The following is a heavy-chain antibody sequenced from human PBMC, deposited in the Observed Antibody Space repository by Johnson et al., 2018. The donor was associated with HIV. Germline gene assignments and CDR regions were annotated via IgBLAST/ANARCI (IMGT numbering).Heavy chain of an antibody. CDR3: AKATQGSFDI. V-gene: IGHV3-30*04. CDR1: GFTFSSYA. CDR2: ISYDGSNK. J-gene: IGHJ3*02. Sequence: QVQLVESGGGVVQPGRSLRLSCAASGFTFSSYAMHWVRQAPGKGLEWVAVISYDGSNKYYADSVKGRFTISRDNAKNSLYLQMNSLSAEDTAVYYCAKATQGSFDIWGQGTMVTVSS.